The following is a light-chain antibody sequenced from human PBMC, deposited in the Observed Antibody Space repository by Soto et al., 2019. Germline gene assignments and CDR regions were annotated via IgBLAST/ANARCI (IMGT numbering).Light chain of an antibody. CDR2: PAS. CDR1: QAVRNE. V-gene: IGKV1-17*01. J-gene: IGKJ4*01. Sequence: DIQMTQSPSSLSASVGDRVNSPCRASQAVRNELGWYQQTAGKAPKRLICPASSVQSGVPSRFSASGDGTEFTLTINSMQPEDFATYYCLHHQSQPLTFGGGTKVEI. CDR3: LHHQSQPLT.